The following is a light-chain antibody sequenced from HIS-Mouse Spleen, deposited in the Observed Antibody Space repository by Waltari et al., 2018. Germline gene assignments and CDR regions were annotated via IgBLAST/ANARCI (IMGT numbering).Light chain of an antibody. V-gene: IGLV3-1*01. Sequence: SYELTQPPSVSVSPGKTASIPCSGEKLGDKYACWYQQKPGQSPVLVIYQDSKRPSGIPERFSGSNSGNTATLTISGTQAMDEADYYCQAWDSSTVVFGGGTKLTVL. J-gene: IGLJ2*01. CDR1: KLGDKY. CDR2: QDS. CDR3: QAWDSSTVV.